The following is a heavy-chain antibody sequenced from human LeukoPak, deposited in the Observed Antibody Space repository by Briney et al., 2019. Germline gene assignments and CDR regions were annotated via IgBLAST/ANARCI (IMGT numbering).Heavy chain of an antibody. CDR1: GGSISSSSYY. D-gene: IGHD3-22*01. Sequence: PSETLSLTCTVSGGSISSSSYYWGWIRQPPGKGLEWIGSIYYSGSTYYNPSLKSRVTISVDRSKNQFSLKLGSVTAADTAVYYCARGLTYYYDSSGYIFDYWGQGILVTVSS. CDR2: IYYSGST. CDR3: ARGLTYYYDSSGYIFDY. V-gene: IGHV4-39*07. J-gene: IGHJ4*02.